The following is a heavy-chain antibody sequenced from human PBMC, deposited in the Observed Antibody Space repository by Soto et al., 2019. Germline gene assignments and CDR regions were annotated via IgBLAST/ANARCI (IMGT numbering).Heavy chain of an antibody. CDR3: ARRFIVGATQDY. CDR2: MNPNSGNT. Sequence: VKVSCKASGGTFTSYDINWVRQATGQGLEWMGWMNPNSGNTGYAQKFQGRVTMTRNTSISTAYMELSSLRSEDTAVYYCARRFIVGATQDYWGQGTLVTVSS. D-gene: IGHD1-26*01. V-gene: IGHV1-8*01. J-gene: IGHJ4*02. CDR1: GGTFTSYD.